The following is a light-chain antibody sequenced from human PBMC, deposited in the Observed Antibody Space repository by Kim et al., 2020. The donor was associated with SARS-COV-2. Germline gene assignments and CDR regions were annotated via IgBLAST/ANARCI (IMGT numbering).Light chain of an antibody. CDR1: QGIDNF. CDR2: ATS. V-gene: IGKV1-27*01. J-gene: IGKJ1*01. Sequence: DIQMTQSPSSLSAYVGDRVTITCRASQGIDNFLAWYQQKPGKVPKLLIYATSILQSGVASRFSGSGSATDFTLTISSLQPEDVATYYCQNYDSALRTFGQGTKVDIK. CDR3: QNYDSALRT.